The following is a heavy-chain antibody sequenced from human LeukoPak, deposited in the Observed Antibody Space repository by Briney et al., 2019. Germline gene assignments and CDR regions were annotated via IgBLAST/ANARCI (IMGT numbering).Heavy chain of an antibody. CDR3: AKDQRGYGRIIDY. D-gene: IGHD3-10*01. V-gene: IGHV3-23*01. CDR1: GFTFSSYA. CDR2: VSGSGSST. J-gene: IGHJ4*02. Sequence: GGCLRLSCAASGFTFSSYAMSWVSQATGRGLEWASSVSGSGSSTYYADSVKGRFTISRDNSKNTLYLQMNSLRAEDTAVYYCAKDQRGYGRIIDYWGQGTLVTISS.